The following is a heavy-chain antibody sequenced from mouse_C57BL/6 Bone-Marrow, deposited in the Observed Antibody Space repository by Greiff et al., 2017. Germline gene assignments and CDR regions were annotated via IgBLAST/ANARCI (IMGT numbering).Heavy chain of an antibody. V-gene: IGHV1-4*01. CDR1: GYTFTSYT. D-gene: IGHD1-1*01. Sequence: QVQLQQSGAELARPGASVKMSCKASGYTFTSYTMHWVKQRPGRGLEWIGYINPSSGYTKYNQKFKDKATLTADKSSSTAYMQLSSLTSEDSAVYYCAYYYGSSPDYWGQGTTLTVSS. CDR2: INPSSGYT. J-gene: IGHJ2*01. CDR3: AYYYGSSPDY.